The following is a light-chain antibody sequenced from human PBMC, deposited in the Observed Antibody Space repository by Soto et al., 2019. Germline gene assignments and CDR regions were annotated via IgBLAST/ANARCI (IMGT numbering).Light chain of an antibody. V-gene: IGLV7-46*01. CDR3: LLCSSDARRV. Sequence: QAVVTQEPSLTVSPGGTVTLTCGSSTGAVTSGHFPHWFQQKPGQAPRTLIYDTSNKHSWTPARFSGSLLGGKAALTLSGAQPDDEAEDYCLLCSSDARRVFGGGTKLTVL. CDR2: DTS. J-gene: IGLJ2*01. CDR1: TGAVTSGHF.